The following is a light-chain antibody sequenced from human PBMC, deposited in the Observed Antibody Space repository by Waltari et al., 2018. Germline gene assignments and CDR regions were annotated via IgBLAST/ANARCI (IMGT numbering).Light chain of an antibody. J-gene: IGKJ4*01. V-gene: IGKV3-11*01. CDR2: GVS. Sequence: EIVLTQSPATLSLSPGERATLSCRASQSVSSYLAWYQQKPGLTPRLLIYGVSNRATGIQARFSGSGSGTDFTLTITSLEPEDFAVYYCQQRSAWPLTFGGGTKVEIK. CDR1: QSVSSY. CDR3: QQRSAWPLT.